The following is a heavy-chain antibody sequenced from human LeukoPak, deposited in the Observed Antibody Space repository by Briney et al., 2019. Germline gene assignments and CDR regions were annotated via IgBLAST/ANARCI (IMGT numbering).Heavy chain of an antibody. CDR3: ARGRKAVNY. Sequence: GGSLRLSCAASGFTFSSYEMNWVRQAPGKGLEWVSYISSSGSTIYYADSVKGRFTISRDNAKDSLYLQMNSLRAEDTAVYYCARGRKAVNYWGQGTLVTVSS. CDR2: ISSSGSTI. CDR1: GFTFSSYE. D-gene: IGHD6-19*01. J-gene: IGHJ4*02. V-gene: IGHV3-48*03.